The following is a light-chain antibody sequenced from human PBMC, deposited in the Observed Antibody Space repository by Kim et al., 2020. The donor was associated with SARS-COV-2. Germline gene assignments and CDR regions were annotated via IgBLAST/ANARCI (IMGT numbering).Light chain of an antibody. Sequence: EIVMTQSPATLSVSPGERATLSCRASQSVSSNLAWYQQKPGQAPRLLIYGASTSATGIPARFSGSGSGTEFTLTISSLQSEDFAVYYCQQYNNWLLFTFGPGTKVDIK. CDR2: GAS. V-gene: IGKV3-15*01. J-gene: IGKJ3*01. CDR3: QQYNNWLLFT. CDR1: QSVSSN.